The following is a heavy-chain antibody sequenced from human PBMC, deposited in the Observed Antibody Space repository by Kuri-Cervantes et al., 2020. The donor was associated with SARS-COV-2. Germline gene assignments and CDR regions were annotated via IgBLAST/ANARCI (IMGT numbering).Heavy chain of an antibody. CDR2: ISYSGST. Sequence: SETLSLTCTVSGGSISASTYYWGWIRQPPGKGLEWIGGISYSGSTYYNPSLKSRVTISVDTSRNQFSLELSSVTAADTAVYYCARHDAPYFEIDYWGKGTLVTVSS. V-gene: IGHV4-39*01. J-gene: IGHJ4*02. CDR3: ARHDAPYFEIDY. D-gene: IGHD3-9*01. CDR1: GGSISASTYY.